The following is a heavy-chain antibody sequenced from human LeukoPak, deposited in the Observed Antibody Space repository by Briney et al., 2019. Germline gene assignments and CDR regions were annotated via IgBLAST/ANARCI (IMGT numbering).Heavy chain of an antibody. D-gene: IGHD2-2*01. Sequence: GGSLRLSCTVSGFRFGDYAMSWIRQAPGKGLEWVGFIRSKAYSATTEYTASVKGRFNISRDDFKTIAYLQMNSLKTEDTAFYYCTRDFSSTSCYGRVEMDVWGKGTTVTVSS. CDR3: TRDFSSTSCYGRVEMDV. CDR2: IRSKAYSATT. J-gene: IGHJ6*04. V-gene: IGHV3-49*01. CDR1: GFRFGDYA.